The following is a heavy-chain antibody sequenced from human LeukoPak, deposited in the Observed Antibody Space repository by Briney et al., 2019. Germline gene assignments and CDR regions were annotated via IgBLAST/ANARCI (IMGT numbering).Heavy chain of an antibody. CDR2: INHSGST. V-gene: IGHV4-34*01. CDR1: GGSFSGYY. CDR3: ARGQYCSGGSCYLPGVSRRNWFDP. D-gene: IGHD2-15*01. J-gene: IGHJ5*02. Sequence: SETLSLTCAVYGGSFSGYYWSWIRQPPGKGLEWIGEINHSGSTNYNPSLKSRVTISVDTSKNQFSLKLSSVTAADTAVYYCARGQYCSGGSCYLPGVSRRNWFDPWGQGTLVTVPS.